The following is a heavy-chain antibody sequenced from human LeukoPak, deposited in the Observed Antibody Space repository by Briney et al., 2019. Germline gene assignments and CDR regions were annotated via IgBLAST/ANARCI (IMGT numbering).Heavy chain of an antibody. V-gene: IGHV4-59*01. CDR2: IYYSGST. CDR3: ARDGHEGEWLV. J-gene: IGHJ4*02. D-gene: IGHD3-3*01. Sequence: PSETPSLTCTVSGGSIRSYYWSWIRQPPGKGLEWIGYIYYSGSTNYNPSLKSRVTISVDTSKNQFSLKLSSVTAADTAVYYCARDGHEGEWLVWGQGTLVTVSS. CDR1: GGSIRSYY.